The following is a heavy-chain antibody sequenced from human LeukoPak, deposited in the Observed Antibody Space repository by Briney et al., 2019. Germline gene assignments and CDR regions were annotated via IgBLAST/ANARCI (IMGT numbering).Heavy chain of an antibody. Sequence: GGSLRLSGAASGFTLSSYSMHWVRQAPGKGLEWVAVISYDGNNKYYADSVKGRFTISRDNSKNMLYLQMNSLRSEDTAVYYCARGPQYSSSGYYYYMDVWGKGTTVTVSS. J-gene: IGHJ6*03. CDR2: ISYDGNNK. V-gene: IGHV3-30-3*01. CDR3: ARGPQYSSSGYYYYMDV. CDR1: GFTLSSYS. D-gene: IGHD6-6*01.